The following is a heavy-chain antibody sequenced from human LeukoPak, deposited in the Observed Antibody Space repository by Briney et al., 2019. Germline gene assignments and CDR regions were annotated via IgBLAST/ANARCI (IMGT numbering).Heavy chain of an antibody. J-gene: IGHJ4*02. D-gene: IGHD5-18*01. CDR3: ARVGRGYSFNVYCFDY. CDR2: ISYDGSNK. V-gene: IGHV3-30*04. Sequence: GGSLRLSCAASGFTFSSYAMHWVRQAPGKGLEWVAVISYDGSNKYYADSVKGRFTISRDNSKNTLYLQMNSLRAQDTAVYYCARVGRGYSFNVYCFDYWGQGTLVTVSS. CDR1: GFTFSSYA.